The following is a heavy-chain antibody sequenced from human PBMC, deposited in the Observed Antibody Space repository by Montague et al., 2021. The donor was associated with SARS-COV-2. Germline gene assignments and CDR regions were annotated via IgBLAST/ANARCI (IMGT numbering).Heavy chain of an antibody. CDR3: AKDPHYDFWSGYYFDY. J-gene: IGHJ4*02. V-gene: IGHV3-7*03. CDR2: IKQDGSEK. Sequence: SLRLSCAASGFTFSSYWMSWVRQAPGKGLEWVANIKQDGSEKYYVDPVKGRFTISRGNAKNSLYLQMNSLRAEDAAVYYCAKDPHYDFWSGYYFDYWGQGTLVTVSS. CDR1: GFTFSSYW. D-gene: IGHD3-3*01.